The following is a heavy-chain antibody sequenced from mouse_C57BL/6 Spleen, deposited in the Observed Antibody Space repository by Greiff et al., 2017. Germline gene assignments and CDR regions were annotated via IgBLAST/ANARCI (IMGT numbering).Heavy chain of an antibody. J-gene: IGHJ3*01. Sequence: VQLQESGPELVKPGASVKISCKASGYTFTDYYINWVKQRPGQGLEWIGGIFPGGGSTYYNEKFKGKATLTVDKTSSTAYMMLSSLTSEDSAFYFCTRNYGYPFAYWGQGTLVTVSA. V-gene: IGHV1-75*01. CDR3: TRNYGYPFAY. D-gene: IGHD2-2*01. CDR1: GYTFTDYY. CDR2: IFPGGGST.